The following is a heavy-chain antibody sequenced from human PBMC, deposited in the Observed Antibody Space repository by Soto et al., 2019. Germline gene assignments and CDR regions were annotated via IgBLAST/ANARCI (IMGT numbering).Heavy chain of an antibody. Sequence: GGSLRLSCAASGFTFSSYSMNWVRQAPGKGLEWVSFISSGSSTIYYADSVKGRFTISRDNAQNSLYLQMNSLRDEDTAVYYCARDRNYYASGSYKDYWGQGTLVTVSS. CDR3: ARDRNYYASGSYKDY. D-gene: IGHD3-10*01. J-gene: IGHJ4*02. CDR1: GFTFSSYS. V-gene: IGHV3-48*02. CDR2: ISSGSSTI.